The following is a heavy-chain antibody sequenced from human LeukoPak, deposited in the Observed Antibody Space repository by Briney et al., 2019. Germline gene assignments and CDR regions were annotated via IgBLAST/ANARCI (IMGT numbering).Heavy chain of an antibody. V-gene: IGHV3-23*01. Sequence: PGGSLRLSCAASGFTFNDYYMSWIRQAPGKGLEWVSAISGSGGSTYYADSVKGRFTISRDNSKNTLYLQMNSLRAEDTAVYYCAYYYDSSGYYSGYFQHWGQGTLVTVSS. J-gene: IGHJ1*01. D-gene: IGHD3-22*01. CDR2: ISGSGGST. CDR3: AYYYDSSGYYSGYFQH. CDR1: GFTFNDYY.